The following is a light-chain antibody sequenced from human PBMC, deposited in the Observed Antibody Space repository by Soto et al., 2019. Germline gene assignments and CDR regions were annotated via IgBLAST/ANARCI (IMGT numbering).Light chain of an antibody. CDR3: KSYAGSNTYV. CDR1: KNDIGVYDF. V-gene: IGLV2-8*01. Sequence: LTQPPSASGSLGQSVTISCTGTKNDIGVYDFVSWYQHHPGKAPRLIIYEVVQRPSGVPDRFSGSKSGNTASLTVSGLQAADEADYFCKSYAGSNTYVFGSGTKVTVL. J-gene: IGLJ1*01. CDR2: EVV.